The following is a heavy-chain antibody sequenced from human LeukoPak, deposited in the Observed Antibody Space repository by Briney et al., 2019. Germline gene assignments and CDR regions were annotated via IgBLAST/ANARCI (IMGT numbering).Heavy chain of an antibody. CDR1: GYTFTSYG. V-gene: IGHV7-4-1*02. D-gene: IGHD6-19*01. CDR3: ARGGSSGWYYFDY. J-gene: IGHJ4*02. CDR2: INTNTGNP. Sequence: GASVKVSCKASGYTFTSYGISWVRQAPGQGLEWMGWINTNTGNPTYAQGFTGRFVFSLDTSVSTAYLQISSLKAEDTAVYYCARGGSSGWYYFDYWGQGTLVTVSS.